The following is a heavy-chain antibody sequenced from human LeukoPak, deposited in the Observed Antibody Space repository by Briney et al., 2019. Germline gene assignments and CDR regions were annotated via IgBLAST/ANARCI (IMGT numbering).Heavy chain of an antibody. Sequence: PSETLSLTCGVNTDSTTSNWWSWVRQPPGKGLEWIGEVHKSGSTNYYPSLQSRVTISIDKSKNQIALELTSVTAADTAVYYCARFYGGNSGMLPRATFDIWGQGTMVTVPS. CDR3: ARFYGGNSGMLPRATFDI. V-gene: IGHV4-4*02. D-gene: IGHD4-23*01. CDR1: TDSTTSNW. J-gene: IGHJ3*02. CDR2: VHKSGST.